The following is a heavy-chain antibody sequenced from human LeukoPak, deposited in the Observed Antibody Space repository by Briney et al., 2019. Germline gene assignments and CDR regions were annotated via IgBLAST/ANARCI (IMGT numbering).Heavy chain of an antibody. Sequence: SETLSLTCTVSGDSISSSYYWGWIRQPPGKGLEWIGSIYYSGSTYYNPSLKSRVTISVDTSKNQFSLKLSSVTAADTAVYYCARSGDYWGQGTLVTVSS. CDR3: ARSGDY. J-gene: IGHJ4*02. CDR1: GDSISSSYY. V-gene: IGHV4-39*01. CDR2: IYYSGST.